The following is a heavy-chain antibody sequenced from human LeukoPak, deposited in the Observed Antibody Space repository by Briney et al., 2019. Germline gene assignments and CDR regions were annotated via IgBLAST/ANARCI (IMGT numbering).Heavy chain of an antibody. J-gene: IGHJ3*02. D-gene: IGHD6-25*01. CDR2: ISSSSSYI. CDR1: GFTFSSYS. V-gene: IGHV3-21*01. Sequence: GGSLRLSCAASGFTFSSYSVNWVRQAPGKGLEWVSSISSSSSYIYYADSVKGRFTISRDNAKNSLYLQMNSLRAEDTAVYYCARALSGGSAAFDIWGQGTMVTVSS. CDR3: ARALSGGSAAFDI.